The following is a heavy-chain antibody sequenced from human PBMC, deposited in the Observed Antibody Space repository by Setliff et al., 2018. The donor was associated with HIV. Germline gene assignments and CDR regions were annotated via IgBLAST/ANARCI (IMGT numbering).Heavy chain of an antibody. CDR1: GYTFTTYA. D-gene: IGHD1-20*01. CDR2: INAGNGNT. V-gene: IGHV1-3*01. J-gene: IGHJ6*03. Sequence: ASVKVSCKASGYTFTTYAIHWVRQAPGQRLEFMGWINAGNGNTKYSQRFQGRVTITIDTSASTAYMELSSLRSEDTAVYYCAREARYQDRYYYYMDVWGKGTTVTVSS. CDR3: AREARYQDRYYYYMDV.